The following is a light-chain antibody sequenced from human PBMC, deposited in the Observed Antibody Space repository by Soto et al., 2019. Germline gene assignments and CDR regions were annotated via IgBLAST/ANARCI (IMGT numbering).Light chain of an antibody. Sequence: QSALTQPASVSGSPGQSITISCTGTSSDVGAYDYVCWYQHHPGKAPKLLIYDVSDRPSGVSDRFSGSKSDDTASLTISGLQAEDEADYYCTSYTSSSTLIFGGGTKLTVL. V-gene: IGLV2-14*03. J-gene: IGLJ2*01. CDR3: TSYTSSSTLI. CDR1: SSDVGAYDY. CDR2: DVS.